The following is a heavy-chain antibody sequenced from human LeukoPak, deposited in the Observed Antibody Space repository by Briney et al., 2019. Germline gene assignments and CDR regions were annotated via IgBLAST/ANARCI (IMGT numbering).Heavy chain of an antibody. CDR2: INHSGST. D-gene: IGHD2-2*01. Sequence: PSETLSLTCAVYGGSFSGYYWSWIRQPPGKGPEWIAEINHSGSTNYNPSLKSRVTISLDTSKNQFSLKLSSVTAADTAVYYCARGVPQVVVVPAATLYWYFGLWGRGTLVTVSS. J-gene: IGHJ2*01. CDR1: GGSFSGYY. V-gene: IGHV4-34*01. CDR3: ARGVPQVVVVPAATLYWYFGL.